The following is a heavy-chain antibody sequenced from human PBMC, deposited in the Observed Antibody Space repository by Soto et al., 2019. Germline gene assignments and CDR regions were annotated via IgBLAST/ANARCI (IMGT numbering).Heavy chain of an antibody. D-gene: IGHD3-16*01. Sequence: TSETLSLTCTVSGGSISSGDYYWSWIRQPPGKGLEWIGYIYYSGSTYYNPSLKSRVTISVDTSKNQFSMELSSLTSEDTAVYYCAAFASSVGLSLGFWGQGTLVTVSS. CDR2: IYYSGST. V-gene: IGHV4-30-4*01. J-gene: IGHJ4*02. CDR3: AAFASSVGLSLGF. CDR1: GGSISSGDYY.